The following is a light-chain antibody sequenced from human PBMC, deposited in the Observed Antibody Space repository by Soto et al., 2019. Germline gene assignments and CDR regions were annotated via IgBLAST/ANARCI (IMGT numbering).Light chain of an antibody. CDR1: SSNIGAGYD. CDR2: GDP. V-gene: IGLV1-40*01. Sequence: QSVLTQPPSVSGAPGQRVTISCTGSSSNIGAGYDAHWYQQLPGKVPKLLIYGDPNRPSGVPDRFSGSKSGTSASLAITGLQPEDEADYYCQSYDNSLSGPVFGPGTKLTVL. CDR3: QSYDNSLSGPV. J-gene: IGLJ1*01.